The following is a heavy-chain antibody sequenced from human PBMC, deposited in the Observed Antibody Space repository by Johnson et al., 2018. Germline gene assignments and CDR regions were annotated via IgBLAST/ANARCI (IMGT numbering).Heavy chain of an antibody. D-gene: IGHD6-19*01. CDR2: ISYDGSNK. J-gene: IGHJ6*02. CDR1: GFTFSSYG. V-gene: IGHV3-30*18. Sequence: VQLLESGGGVVQPGRSLRLSCAASGFTFSSYGMHWVRQAPGKGLEWVAVISYDGSNKYYADSVKGRFTISRDNSKNTLYLQMNSRRAEDTAVYYCAKDIVAVAVFDGMDVWGQGTPVTVSS. CDR3: AKDIVAVAVFDGMDV.